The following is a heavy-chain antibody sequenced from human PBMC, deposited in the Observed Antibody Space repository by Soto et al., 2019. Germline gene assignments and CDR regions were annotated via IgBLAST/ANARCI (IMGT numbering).Heavy chain of an antibody. CDR2: ISSSGSTI. Sequence: GGSLRLSCAASGFTFSSFEMNWVRQAPGKGLEWVSFISSSGSTIYYADSVKGRFTISRDNAKNSLYLQMNSLRAEDTAVYYCVSFIVGARTFDYWGQGTLVTVSS. CDR3: VSFIVGARTFDY. CDR1: GFTFSSFE. V-gene: IGHV3-48*03. J-gene: IGHJ4*02. D-gene: IGHD1-26*01.